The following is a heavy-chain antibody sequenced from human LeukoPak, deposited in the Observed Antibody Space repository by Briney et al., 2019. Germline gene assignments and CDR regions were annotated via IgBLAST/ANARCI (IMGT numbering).Heavy chain of an antibody. J-gene: IGHJ5*02. Sequence: SVKVSCKASGGTFSTYGISWVRQAPGQGLEWMGGIIPFFGTANYARKFQDRVTITADESTRTAYMELSSLRSEDTAVYYCARSVTPENHNWFDPWGQGTLVTVSS. D-gene: IGHD4-23*01. CDR3: ARSVTPENHNWFDP. V-gene: IGHV1-69*13. CDR2: IIPFFGTA. CDR1: GGTFSTYG.